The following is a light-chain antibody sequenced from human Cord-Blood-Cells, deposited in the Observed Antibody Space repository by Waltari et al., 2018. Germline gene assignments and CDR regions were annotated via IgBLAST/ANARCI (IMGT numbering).Light chain of an antibody. CDR1: QSVSSN. J-gene: IGKJ1*01. Sequence: IVMTHTPATLSVLLVESAPISCRASQSVSSNLACYQQKPGQAPRLLIYGASTRATGIPARFSGSGSGTEFTLTISSLQSEDFAVYYCQQYNNWPWTFGQGTKVEIK. V-gene: IGKV3-15*01. CDR2: GAS. CDR3: QQYNNWPWT.